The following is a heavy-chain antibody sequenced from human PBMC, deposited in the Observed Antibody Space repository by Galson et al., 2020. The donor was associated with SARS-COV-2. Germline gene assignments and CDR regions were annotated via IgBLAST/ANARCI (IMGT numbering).Heavy chain of an antibody. Sequence: GGSLRLSCPASGFTFSSYATHWVRQAPGKGLKWVAVISYDGSNKYSAASVKGRFTISRDNSKNTLYLQMNSLRAEDTAVYYCARDLKGPYRSSGWLYYYYGMDVWGQGTTVTVSS. J-gene: IGHJ6*02. CDR1: GFTFSSYA. CDR3: ARDLKGPYRSSGWLYYYYGMDV. CDR2: ISYDGSNK. V-gene: IGHV3-30-3*01. D-gene: IGHD6-19*01.